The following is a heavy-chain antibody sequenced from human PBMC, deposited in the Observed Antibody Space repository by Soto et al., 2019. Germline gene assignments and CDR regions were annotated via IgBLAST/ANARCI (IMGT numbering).Heavy chain of an antibody. Sequence: QVQLQQWGAGLLKPSETLSLTCAVYGGSLRGDYWSWIRQPPGKGLEWIGEINHSGSTNYDPSLKRRVPXXVXTXXNQFSLKLSSVTAAAPAVYYWARDVRHDYGDYGGYWGQGTLVTVSS. V-gene: IGHV4-34*01. CDR2: INHSGST. CDR3: ARDVRHDYGDYGGY. CDR1: GGSLRGDY. J-gene: IGHJ4*02. D-gene: IGHD4-17*01.